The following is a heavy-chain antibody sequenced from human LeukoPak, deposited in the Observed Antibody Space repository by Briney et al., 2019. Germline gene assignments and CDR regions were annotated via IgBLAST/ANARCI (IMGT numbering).Heavy chain of an antibody. CDR1: GGSISIYY. D-gene: IGHD6-6*01. CDR2: IYYSGST. Sequence: SETLSLTCTVSGGSISIYYGSWIRQPPGKGLEGIGYIYYSGSTNYNPSLKSRVTISVDTSKNQFSLKLSSVTAADTAVYYCARTLSEYSSSSLGYWGQGTLVTVSS. CDR3: ARTLSEYSSSSLGY. J-gene: IGHJ4*02. V-gene: IGHV4-59*01.